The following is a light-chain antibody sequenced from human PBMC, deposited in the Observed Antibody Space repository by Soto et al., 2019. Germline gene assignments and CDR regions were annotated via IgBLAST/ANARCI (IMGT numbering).Light chain of an antibody. CDR2: GAS. J-gene: IGKJ2*01. CDR3: QQYGSSPPYT. Sequence: EIVLTQSPGTLSLSPGERATFSCRASQSVSSSYLAWYQQKPGQAPRLLIYGASSRATGIPDRFSGSVSGTDFTLTISRLEPEDFAVYYCQQYGSSPPYTFGQGTKLEIK. V-gene: IGKV3-20*01. CDR1: QSVSSSY.